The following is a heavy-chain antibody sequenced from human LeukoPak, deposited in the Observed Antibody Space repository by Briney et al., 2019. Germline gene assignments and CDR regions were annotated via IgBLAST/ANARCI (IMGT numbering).Heavy chain of an antibody. D-gene: IGHD6-19*01. CDR2: IIPIFGTA. J-gene: IGHJ6*02. V-gene: IGHV1-69*13. CDR1: GGTFSSYA. Sequence: SVKVSCKASGGTFSSYAISWVRQAPGQGLEWMGGIIPIFGTANYAQKFQGRVTITADESTSTAYMELSSLRSEGTAVYYCARGSEVAVAGPVWYYYGMDVWGQGTTVTVSS. CDR3: ARGSEVAVAGPVWYYYGMDV.